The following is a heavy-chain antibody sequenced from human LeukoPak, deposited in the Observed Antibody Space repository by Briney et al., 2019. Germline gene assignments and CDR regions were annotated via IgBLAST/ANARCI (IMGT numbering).Heavy chain of an antibody. D-gene: IGHD3-16*01. J-gene: IGHJ4*02. Sequence: GGSLRLSCAASGFTFSSYSVNWVRQAPGKGLEWVSSISSSSNYIYYTDSVKGRFTISRDNAKNTLYLQMNSVRAEDTAVYYCATDWAWGGFDHWGQGALVTVSS. CDR2: ISSSSNYI. CDR1: GFTFSSYS. V-gene: IGHV3-21*01. CDR3: ATDWAWGGFDH.